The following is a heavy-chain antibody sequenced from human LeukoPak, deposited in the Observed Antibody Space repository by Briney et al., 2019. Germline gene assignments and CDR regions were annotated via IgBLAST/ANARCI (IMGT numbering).Heavy chain of an antibody. CDR3: ARGHAYTYYYDSSGYSGG. CDR2: ISYDGSNK. J-gene: IGHJ4*02. Sequence: GGSLRLSCAASGFTFSSYGMHWVRQAPGKGLEWVAVISYDGSNKYYADSVKGRFTISRDNSKNTLYLQMNSLRAEDTAVYYCARGHAYTYYYDSSGYSGGWGQGTLVTVSS. D-gene: IGHD3-22*01. CDR1: GFTFSSYG. V-gene: IGHV3-30*03.